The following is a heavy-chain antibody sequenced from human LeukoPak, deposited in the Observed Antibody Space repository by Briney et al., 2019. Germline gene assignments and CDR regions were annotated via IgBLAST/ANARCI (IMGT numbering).Heavy chain of an antibody. D-gene: IGHD3-22*01. V-gene: IGHV3-11*01. CDR3: ARAAYYYDSSGYRP. CDR2: ISSSSSTI. CDR1: GFTFSDYY. J-gene: IGHJ5*02. Sequence: GGSLRLSCAASGFTFSDYYMSWIRQAPGKGLEWVSYISSSSSTIYYADSVKGRFTISRDNAKNSLYLQMNSLRAEDTAVYYCARAAYYYDSSGYRPWGQGTLVTVSS.